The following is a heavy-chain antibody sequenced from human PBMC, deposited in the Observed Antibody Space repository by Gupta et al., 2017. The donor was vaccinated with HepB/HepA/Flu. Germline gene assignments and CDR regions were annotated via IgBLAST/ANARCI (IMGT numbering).Heavy chain of an antibody. CDR2: INHGRSS. CDR3: ARGGYSSGPHAQYFQH. V-gene: IGHV4-34*01. CDR1: AGSFMGYY. J-gene: IGHJ1*01. Sequence: QVQLQSWRTGLLMSSQTLSLTCAVYAGSFMGYYWGWIRQTPGKGLDWIGDINHGRSSNFNPSLKSRGTISVDTSKNQFSLKLTSVTAADTAMYYCARGGYSSGPHAQYFQHWGQGTLVTVSS. D-gene: IGHD6-19*01.